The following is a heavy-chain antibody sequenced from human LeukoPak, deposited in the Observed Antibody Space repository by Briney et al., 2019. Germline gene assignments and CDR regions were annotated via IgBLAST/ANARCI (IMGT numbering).Heavy chain of an antibody. D-gene: IGHD1-26*01. Sequence: GGSLRLSCAASGFTFSSYAMHWVRQAPGKGLEWVAVISYDGSNKYYADSMKGRFTISRDNTKNSLYLEMNSLRGEDTAVYYCARNGGSYPFFDYWGQGALVTVSS. J-gene: IGHJ4*02. CDR2: ISYDGSNK. CDR3: ARNGGSYPFFDY. CDR1: GFTFSSYA. V-gene: IGHV3-30*04.